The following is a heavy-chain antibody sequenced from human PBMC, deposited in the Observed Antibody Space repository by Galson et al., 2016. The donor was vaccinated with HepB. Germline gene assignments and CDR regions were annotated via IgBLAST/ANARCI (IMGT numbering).Heavy chain of an antibody. CDR3: ARGNGEIRLWPYYFHYYGLDV. Sequence: CAISGDSVSSKSVSWNWIRQSPSRGLEWLGRTYYRSKWENDYAEFVESRIIINPDTSKNQHSLQLNSVTPEDTAVYYCARGNGEIRLWPYYFHYYGLDVWGQGTTVTVSS. CDR2: TYYRSKWEN. J-gene: IGHJ6*02. CDR1: GDSVSSKSVS. V-gene: IGHV6-1*01. D-gene: IGHD5-18*01.